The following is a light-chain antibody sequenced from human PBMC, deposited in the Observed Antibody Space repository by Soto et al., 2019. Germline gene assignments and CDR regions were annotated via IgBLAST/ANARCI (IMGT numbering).Light chain of an antibody. CDR2: AAS. V-gene: IGKV1-39*01. CDR1: QSIDTY. Sequence: DIQMTQSPSSLSASVGDRVTITCRASQSIDTYLNWYQQKPGKAPKPLIYAASSLQSGVQSRFSGSGSGTDFTLTISSLQPEDFATYYCQQSYSPPQITFGQGTRLEI. J-gene: IGKJ5*01. CDR3: QQSYSPPQIT.